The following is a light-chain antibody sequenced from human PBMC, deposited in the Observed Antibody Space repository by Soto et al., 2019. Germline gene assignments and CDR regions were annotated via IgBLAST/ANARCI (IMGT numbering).Light chain of an antibody. V-gene: IGLV2-23*01. CDR3: CSNAGTSFSVV. J-gene: IGLJ2*01. CDR2: EGS. Sequence: QSALTQPASVSGSPGQSITISCTGTSSDVGSFNLVSWYQHHPGKVPKLIIYEGSKRPSGVSNRFSGSRSGNTASLTISGLQAEDEADYYCCSNAGTSFSVVFGGGTKVTVL. CDR1: SSDVGSFNL.